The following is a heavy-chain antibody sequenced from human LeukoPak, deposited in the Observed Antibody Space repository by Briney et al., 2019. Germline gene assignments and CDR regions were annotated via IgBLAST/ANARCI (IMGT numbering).Heavy chain of an antibody. D-gene: IGHD6-19*01. CDR1: RISSSDCS. CDR2: IGYDGSKE. Sequence: TGGSLRSSCAEDRISSSDCSSQCLRQAPGKGLEWVSVIGYDGSKEYYAESVKGRFTIPRDNSKNTVDLQMNSLIPEDTAVYYCVSEYCSGFVDLWRRGTVVSVSS. V-gene: IGHV3-30*03. J-gene: IGHJ1*01. CDR3: VSEYCSGFVDL.